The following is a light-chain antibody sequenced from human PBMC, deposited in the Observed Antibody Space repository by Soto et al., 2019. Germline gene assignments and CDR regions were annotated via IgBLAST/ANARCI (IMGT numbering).Light chain of an antibody. J-gene: IGKJ2*01. CDR1: QSVTTY. CDR2: GAS. CDR3: QQYNSWPPSYT. Sequence: EIVMTQSPATLSVSLGDRATLSCRASQSVTTYLAWYQQKPGQAPRLLIYGASTRATGIPARFSGSGSETDFTLTISSLQSEDFALYYCQQYNSWPPSYTFGQGTKLEIK. V-gene: IGKV3-15*01.